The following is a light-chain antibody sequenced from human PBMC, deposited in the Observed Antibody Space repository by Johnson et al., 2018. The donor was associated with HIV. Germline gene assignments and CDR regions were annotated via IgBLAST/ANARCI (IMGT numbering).Light chain of an antibody. J-gene: IGLJ1*01. CDR2: DNN. CDR1: SSNIGNNY. Sequence: QSVLTQPPSVSAAPGQKVTISCSGSSSNIGNNYVSWYQQLPGTAPKLLIYDNNKRPSGIPDRFSGSKSGTSATLGITGLQTGAEADYYCGTWDSSLSSPGYVFGTGTNVTVL. CDR3: GTWDSSLSSPGYV. V-gene: IGLV1-51*01.